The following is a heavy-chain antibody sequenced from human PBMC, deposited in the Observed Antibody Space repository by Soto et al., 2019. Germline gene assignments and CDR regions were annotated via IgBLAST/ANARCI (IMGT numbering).Heavy chain of an antibody. Sequence: GGSLRLSCSASGFTFSSHGMHWIRQAPGKGLEWVAVLSFDGHHKYFADSVKGRFTISRDNSRSTLYLHMNSLRVEDTAVYYCAKDRLPDHFDSCGLDHWGQGTLVTVSS. V-gene: IGHV3-30*18. CDR3: AKDRLPDHFDSCGLDH. CDR2: LSFDGHHK. J-gene: IGHJ4*02. CDR1: GFTFSSHG. D-gene: IGHD3-22*01.